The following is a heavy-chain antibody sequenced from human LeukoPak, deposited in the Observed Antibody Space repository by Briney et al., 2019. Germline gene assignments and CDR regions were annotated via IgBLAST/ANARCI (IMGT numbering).Heavy chain of an antibody. V-gene: IGHV1-18*01. CDR1: GYTFTSYG. CDR2: ISAYNGNT. D-gene: IGHD2-2*02. Sequence: ASVKVSCKASGYTFTSYGISWVRQAPGQGLEWMGWISAYNGNTNYAQKLQGRVTMTTDTSTSTAYMELRSLRSDDTAVYYCARDLGCSSTSCYTGIDYYSYYMDVWGKGTTFTVSS. J-gene: IGHJ6*03. CDR3: ARDLGCSSTSCYTGIDYYSYYMDV.